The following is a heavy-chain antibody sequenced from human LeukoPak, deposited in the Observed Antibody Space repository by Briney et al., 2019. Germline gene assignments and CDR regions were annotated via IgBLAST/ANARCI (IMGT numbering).Heavy chain of an antibody. CDR1: GFTFSSYS. Sequence: GGSLRLSCAASGFTFSSYSMNWVRQAPGNGLEWVSSISSSSSYIYYADSVKGRFTISRDNAKNSLYLQMNSLRAEDTAVYYCARHPTYDRYDYWGQGTLVTVSS. CDR3: ARHPTYDRYDY. V-gene: IGHV3-21*01. CDR2: ISSSSSYI. J-gene: IGHJ4*02. D-gene: IGHD1-1*01.